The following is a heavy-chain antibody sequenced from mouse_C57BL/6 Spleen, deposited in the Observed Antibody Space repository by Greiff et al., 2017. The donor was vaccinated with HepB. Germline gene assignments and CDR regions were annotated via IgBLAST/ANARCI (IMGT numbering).Heavy chain of an antibody. J-gene: IGHJ2*01. CDR3: ARNGISTGDY. CDR2: IRNKANGYTT. V-gene: IGHV7-3*01. CDR1: GFTFTDYY. Sequence: EVKLVESGGGLVQPGGSLSLSCAASGFTFTDYYMSWVRQPPGKALEWLGFIRNKANGYTTEYSASVKGRFTISRDHSQSILYLQMNALRAEDSATYYCARNGISTGDYWGQGTTLTVSS. D-gene: IGHD1-1*01.